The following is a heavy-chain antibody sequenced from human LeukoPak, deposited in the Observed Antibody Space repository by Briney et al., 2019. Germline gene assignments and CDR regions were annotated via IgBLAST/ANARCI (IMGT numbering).Heavy chain of an antibody. D-gene: IGHD2-15*01. CDR1: GGSISSSSYY. Sequence: SETLSLTCTVSGGSISSSSYYWGWIRQPPGKGLEWIGSIYYSGSTYYNPSLKSRVTISVDTSKNQFSLKLSSVTAADTAVYYCARVVVAEHYYYYYMDVWGKGTTVTVSS. CDR2: IYYSGST. CDR3: ARVVVAEHYYYYYMDV. J-gene: IGHJ6*03. V-gene: IGHV4-39*01.